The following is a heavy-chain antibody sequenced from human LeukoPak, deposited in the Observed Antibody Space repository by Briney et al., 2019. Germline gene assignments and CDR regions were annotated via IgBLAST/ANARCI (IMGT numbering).Heavy chain of an antibody. Sequence: PGGSLRLSCAATGFTFSSYGMHWVRQAPGKGLEWVAFIRYDGSKKYYADSVKGRFTISRDNSKNTLDLQMNSLRADDTAVYYCARDGRNYYDRSGYYSALEYWGQGTLVTVSS. CDR1: GFTFSSYG. J-gene: IGHJ4*02. V-gene: IGHV3-30*02. CDR3: ARDGRNYYDRSGYYSALEY. CDR2: IRYDGSKK. D-gene: IGHD3-22*01.